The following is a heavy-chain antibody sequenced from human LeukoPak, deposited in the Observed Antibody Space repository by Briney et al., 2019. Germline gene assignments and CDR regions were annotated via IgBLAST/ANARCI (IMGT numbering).Heavy chain of an antibody. Sequence: SETLSLTCTVPGGSISSYYWSWIRQPPGKGLEWIGYIYYSGSTNYNPSLKSRVTISVDTSKNQFSLKLSSVTAADTAVYYCARDSSVAGFKYYFDYWGQGTLVTVSS. V-gene: IGHV4-59*01. D-gene: IGHD6-19*01. J-gene: IGHJ4*02. CDR1: GGSISSYY. CDR2: IYYSGST. CDR3: ARDSSVAGFKYYFDY.